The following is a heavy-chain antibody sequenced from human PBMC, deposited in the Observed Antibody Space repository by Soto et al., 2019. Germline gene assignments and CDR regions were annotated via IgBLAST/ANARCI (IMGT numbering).Heavy chain of an antibody. CDR1: GGSISNVNDC. D-gene: IGHD7-27*01. CDR2: IYSGGSI. J-gene: IGHJ4*02. Sequence: QVQLQESGPGLVKPSQTLSLTCIVSGGSISNVNDCWSWIRQRPDKGLEWIGHIYSGGSIYNNPYLTRRATIAVDTSKNQFSRQLSSVSAADTAVYHCASGPSGDKVDYWGQGTLVTVS. V-gene: IGHV4-30-4*01. CDR3: ASGPSGDKVDY.